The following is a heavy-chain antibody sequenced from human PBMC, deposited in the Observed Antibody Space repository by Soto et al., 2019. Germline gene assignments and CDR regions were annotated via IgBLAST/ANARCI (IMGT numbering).Heavy chain of an antibody. CDR1: GFTFSSYA. CDR3: AKGVPGIAVAGTGYFQH. V-gene: IGHV3-23*01. J-gene: IGHJ1*01. Sequence: GSLRLSCAASGFTFSSYAMSWVRQAPGKGLEWVSGISGSGDSTYYADSVKGRFTISRDNSKNTLYLQMNSLRAEGTAVYYCAKGVPGIAVAGTGYFQHWGQGT. CDR2: ISGSGDST. D-gene: IGHD6-19*01.